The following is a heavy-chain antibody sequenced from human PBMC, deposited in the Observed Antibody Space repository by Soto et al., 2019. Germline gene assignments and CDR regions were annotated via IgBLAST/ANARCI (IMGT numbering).Heavy chain of an antibody. CDR3: ARLSGYYGSGSYYNPSDDACDI. CDR2: ILPIFGTA. J-gene: IGHJ3*02. V-gene: IGHV1-69*01. Sequence: QVQLVQSGAEVKKPGSSVKVSCKASGGTFSSYAISWVRQAPGQGLEWMGGILPIFGTANYAQKFQGRVTITADEATSTAYLELSSLRSEDTAVYYCARLSGYYGSGSYYNPSDDACDIWGQGTMVTVSS. D-gene: IGHD3-10*01. CDR1: GGTFSSYA.